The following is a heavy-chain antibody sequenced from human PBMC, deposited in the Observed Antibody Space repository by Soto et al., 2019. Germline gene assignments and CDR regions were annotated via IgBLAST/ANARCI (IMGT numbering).Heavy chain of an antibody. CDR3: AKNRYINKQQMVRFDY. Sequence: GGSLRLSCAASGFTVSSYAMAWVRQAPGKGLEWVSTITSGGSTYYADSVKGRFTTSRDNSNNTLYLQMNSLRAEDTAVYYCAKNRYINKQQMVRFDYWGQGTLVTVSS. V-gene: IGHV3-23*01. CDR1: GFTVSSYA. J-gene: IGHJ4*02. D-gene: IGHD6-13*01. CDR2: ITSGGST.